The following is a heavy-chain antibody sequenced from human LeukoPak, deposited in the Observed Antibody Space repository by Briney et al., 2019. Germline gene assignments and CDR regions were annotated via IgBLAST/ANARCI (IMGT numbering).Heavy chain of an antibody. D-gene: IGHD5-24*01. Sequence: HPGGSLRLSCAASGFTFSTYHMSWVRQAPGKGLECVAHMFPNGRQESCVDSVKGRFTVSRDNAKNSVFLQMNSLRVEDTAMYYCARWGWQQSEFDLWGQGTLVTVSS. CDR1: GFTFSTYH. CDR3: ARWGWQQSEFDL. CDR2: MFPNGRQE. J-gene: IGHJ4*02. V-gene: IGHV3-7*01.